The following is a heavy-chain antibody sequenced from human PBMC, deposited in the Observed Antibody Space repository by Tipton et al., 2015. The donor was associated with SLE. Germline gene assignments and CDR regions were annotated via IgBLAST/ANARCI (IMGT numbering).Heavy chain of an antibody. J-gene: IGHJ4*02. CDR1: GGSITSGSFY. V-gene: IGHV4-61*02. CDR2: IYTSGST. D-gene: IGHD6-13*01. CDR3: ARVGPLGKGASSWQGYFDY. Sequence: TLSLTCTVSGGSITSGSFYWGWIRQPPGKGLEWIGRIYTSGSTNYSPSLKSRVIISLDTSKHQFSLKLSSVTAADTAVYYCARVGPLGKGASSWQGYFDYWGQGTLVTVSS.